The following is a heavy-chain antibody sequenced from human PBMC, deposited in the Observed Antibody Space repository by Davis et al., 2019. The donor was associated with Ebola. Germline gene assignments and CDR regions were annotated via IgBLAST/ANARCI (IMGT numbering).Heavy chain of an antibody. CDR2: INHSGTT. CDR1: GGPFSGYY. Sequence: PGGSLRLSCAVNGGPFSGYYWNWIRQSPGKGLEWIGEINHSGTTKYNPSLKSRVTISADTSKNQFSLNLSSVTAADTAVYSCSRFGEGAYWGQGTLVTVSS. V-gene: IGHV4-34*01. D-gene: IGHD2-21*01. CDR3: SRFGEGAY. J-gene: IGHJ4*02.